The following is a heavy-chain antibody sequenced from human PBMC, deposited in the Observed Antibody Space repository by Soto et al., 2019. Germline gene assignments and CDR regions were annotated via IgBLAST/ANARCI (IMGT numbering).Heavy chain of an antibody. Sequence: QVHLQESGPGLVKPSETLSITCAVSSASLDSDNWRWIRQPPGKGLECIGSIYPNGRTNYNPSLMGRGARSIDKSTSQSSLRLDSVFAADAAVYFSARRRGLGEISPFFDHWGQGTLVTVSS. CDR1: SASLDSDN. V-gene: IGHV4-59*01. CDR2: IYPNGRT. J-gene: IGHJ4*02. D-gene: IGHD3-16*02. CDR3: ARRRGLGEISPFFDH.